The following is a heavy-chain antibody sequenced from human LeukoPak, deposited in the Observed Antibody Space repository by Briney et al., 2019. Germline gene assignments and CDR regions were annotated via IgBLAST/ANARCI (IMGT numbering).Heavy chain of an antibody. D-gene: IGHD3-22*01. V-gene: IGHV1-69*05. CDR3: ARDRPTYYYDSSGSANAFDI. CDR1: GGTFSSYA. Sequence: SVKVSCKASGGTFSSYAISWVRQAPGQGLEWMGRIIPIFGTANYAQKFQGRVTITTDESTSTAYMELSSLRSEDTAVYYSARDRPTYYYDSSGSANAFDIWGQGTMVTVSS. J-gene: IGHJ3*02. CDR2: IIPIFGTA.